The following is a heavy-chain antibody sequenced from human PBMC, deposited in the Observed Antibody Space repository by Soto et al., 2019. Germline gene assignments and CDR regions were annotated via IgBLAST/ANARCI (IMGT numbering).Heavy chain of an antibody. CDR2: ISDSGDRT. V-gene: IGHV3-23*01. D-gene: IGHD3-16*02. CDR1: GFTLSMSA. J-gene: IGHJ3*01. CDR3: AKDRGIIVKAGDAFAV. Sequence: EVQLMESGGGLVQPGGSLRLSCASSGFTLSMSAVNWVRQAPGKGLEWVSYISDSGDRTYYADSVTGRFTISRDRSKNTVSLQMDSLRAEDTAVYYCAKDRGIIVKAGDAFAVWGQGTKVTVSS.